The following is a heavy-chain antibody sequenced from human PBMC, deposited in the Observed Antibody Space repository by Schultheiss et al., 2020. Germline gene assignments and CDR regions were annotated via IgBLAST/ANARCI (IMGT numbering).Heavy chain of an antibody. D-gene: IGHD2-15*01. Sequence: TLSLTCTVSGASITTVGYYWAWVRQPPGKALEWIGTMFHSGTTYYNPSLKSRLNMSIDTSKNQFSLNLTSVTAADTAVFYCARLAVWGKLPKFFDYWGQGALVTVSS. CDR2: MFHSGTT. J-gene: IGHJ4*02. CDR3: ARLAVWGKLPKFFDY. CDR1: GASITTVGYY. V-gene: IGHV4-39*01.